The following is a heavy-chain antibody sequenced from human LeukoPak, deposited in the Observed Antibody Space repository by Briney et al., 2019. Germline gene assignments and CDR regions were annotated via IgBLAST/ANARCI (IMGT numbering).Heavy chain of an antibody. CDR3: VKEGIDYTNFYNYYYMDV. D-gene: IGHD4-11*01. Sequence: GGSLRLSCAASGFTFSTYWMSWVRQAPGKGLEWVANIKRQGTEKYYVDSVKGRFTISRDNAKNSLYLQMNSLRAEDTAVYFCVKEGIDYTNFYNYYYMDVWGKGTTVTVSS. J-gene: IGHJ6*03. CDR2: IKRQGTEK. CDR1: GFTFSTYW. V-gene: IGHV3-7*01.